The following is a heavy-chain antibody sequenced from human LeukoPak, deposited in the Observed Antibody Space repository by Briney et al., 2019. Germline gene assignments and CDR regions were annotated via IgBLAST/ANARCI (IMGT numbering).Heavy chain of an antibody. Sequence: GGSLRLSCTASGFNFRTAWVSWVRQAPGKGLEWVGRIKSETDGGTTDYAAPVKGRFTISRDDSKSVLYLQMNMMATEDTALYYCTTDQSSGWFFYDYWGQGALVTVSS. CDR1: GFNFRTAW. CDR3: TTDQSSGWFFYDY. V-gene: IGHV3-15*01. CDR2: IKSETDGGTT. D-gene: IGHD6-19*01. J-gene: IGHJ4*02.